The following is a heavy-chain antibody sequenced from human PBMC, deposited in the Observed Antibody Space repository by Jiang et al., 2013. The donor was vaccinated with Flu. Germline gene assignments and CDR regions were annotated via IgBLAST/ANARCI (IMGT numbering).Heavy chain of an antibody. CDR3: AREGNSSGRRRYNWFDP. CDR2: INPSGGST. Sequence: SGAEVKKPGASVKVSCKASGYTFTSYYMHWVRQAPGQGLEWMGIINPSGGSTSYAQKFQGRVTMTRDTSTSTVYMELSSLRSEDTAVYYCAREGNSSGRRRYNWFDPWGQGTLVTVSS. J-gene: IGHJ5*02. V-gene: IGHV1-46*01. CDR1: GYTFTSYY. D-gene: IGHD5-18*01.